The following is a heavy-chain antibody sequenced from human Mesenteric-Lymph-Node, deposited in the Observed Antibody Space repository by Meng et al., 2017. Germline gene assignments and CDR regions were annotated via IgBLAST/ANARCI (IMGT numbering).Heavy chain of an antibody. D-gene: IGHD1-26*01. V-gene: IGHV1-69*13. CDR1: GYTFTSYG. CDR3: ALIVGATIDY. J-gene: IGHJ4*02. Sequence: SVKVSCKASGYTFTSYGISWVRQAPGQGLEWMGGIIPIFGTANYAQKFQGRVTITADESTSTAYMELSSLRSEDTAVYYCALIVGATIDYWGQGTLVTVSS. CDR2: IIPIFGTA.